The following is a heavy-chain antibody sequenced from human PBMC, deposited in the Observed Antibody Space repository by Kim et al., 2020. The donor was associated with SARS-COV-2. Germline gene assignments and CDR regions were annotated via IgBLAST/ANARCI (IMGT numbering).Heavy chain of an antibody. CDR2: ISAYNGNT. D-gene: IGHD6-13*01. J-gene: IGHJ3*02. CDR3: ARDLPFIAAAGTRAFDI. Sequence: ASVKVSCKASGYTFTSYGISWVRQAPGQGLEWMGWISAYNGNTNYAQKLQGRVTMTTDTSTSTAYMELRSLRSDDTAVYYCARDLPFIAAAGTRAFDIWGQGTMVTVSS. CDR1: GYTFTSYG. V-gene: IGHV1-18*01.